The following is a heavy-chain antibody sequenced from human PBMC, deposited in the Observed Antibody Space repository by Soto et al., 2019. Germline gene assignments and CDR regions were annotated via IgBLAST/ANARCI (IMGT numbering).Heavy chain of an antibody. V-gene: IGHV3-23*01. D-gene: IGHD2-15*01. CDR1: GFTFSSYA. Sequence: DVQLLESGGGLVQPAGSLRLSCAASGFTFSSYAMGWVRQGPGKGLEWVAVVSIGGSTHYADSVRGRFTISRDNSKNTPSLQMKSLTAQDPAVYFCAERRGARWHFDYWGQGALVTVSS. CDR2: VSIGGST. J-gene: IGHJ4*02. CDR3: AERRGARWHFDY.